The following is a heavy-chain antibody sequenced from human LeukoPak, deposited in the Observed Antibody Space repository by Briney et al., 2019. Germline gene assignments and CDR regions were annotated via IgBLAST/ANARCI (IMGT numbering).Heavy chain of an antibody. D-gene: IGHD4-11*01. J-gene: IGHJ4*02. CDR2: INPNSGGT. V-gene: IGHV1-2*06. CDR1: GYTFTNNY. Sequence: ASVKVSCKASGYTFTNNYLHWVRQAPGQGLEWMGRINPNSGGTNYAQKFQGRVTMTRDTSISTAYMELSRLRSDDTAVYYCARITTRTGKWLGDYWGQGTLVTVSS. CDR3: ARITTRTGKWLGDY.